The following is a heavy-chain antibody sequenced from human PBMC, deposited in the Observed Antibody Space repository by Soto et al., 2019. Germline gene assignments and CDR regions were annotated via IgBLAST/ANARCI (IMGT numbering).Heavy chain of an antibody. CDR2: ISGSGDRT. J-gene: IGHJ4*02. CDR3: VRERSGYSYADS. D-gene: IGHD5-18*01. V-gene: IGHV3-23*01. CDR1: GFTFSDYA. Sequence: EVQLLDSGGGLVQPGGSLRLSCAASGFTFSDYAMSWLRQPPGKGLEWVSAISGSGDRTYYAVSVKGRFTISRDNSKNTLYLQMNSLRAEDSAVYYCVRERSGYSYADSWGQGTLVTVSS.